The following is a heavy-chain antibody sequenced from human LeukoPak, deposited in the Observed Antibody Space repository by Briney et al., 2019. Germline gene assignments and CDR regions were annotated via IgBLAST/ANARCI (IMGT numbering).Heavy chain of an antibody. Sequence: PSETLSLTCTVSGGSISSSSYYWGWIRQPPGKGLEWIGSIYYSGSTYYNPSLKSRVTISVDTSKNQFSLKLSSVTAADTAVYYCARSPDDYYDSSGYSSYYFDYWGQGTLVTVSS. CDR1: GGSISSSSYY. J-gene: IGHJ4*02. CDR2: IYYSGST. D-gene: IGHD3-22*01. V-gene: IGHV4-39*01. CDR3: ARSPDDYYDSSGYSSYYFDY.